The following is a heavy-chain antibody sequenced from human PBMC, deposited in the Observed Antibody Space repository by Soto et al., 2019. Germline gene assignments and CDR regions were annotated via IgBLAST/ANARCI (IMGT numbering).Heavy chain of an antibody. CDR2: MYYSGIT. CDR1: GGSISSAGYC. J-gene: IGHJ5*02. Sequence: QVQLQESGPGLVKPSETLSLTCTVSGGSISSAGYCWSWIRQHPGRGLEWIGYMYYSGITYYNPSLLSRVNMAVGMSKNQFSLKLFSGTAADTAVYYCARGAIVKRVGNWFEPWGQGTLVTVSS. V-gene: IGHV4-31*03. CDR3: ARGAIVKRVGNWFEP. D-gene: IGHD1-26*01.